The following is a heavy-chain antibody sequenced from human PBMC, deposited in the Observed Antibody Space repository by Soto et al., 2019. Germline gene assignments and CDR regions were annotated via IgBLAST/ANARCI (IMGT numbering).Heavy chain of an antibody. CDR1: GFTFSSYG. D-gene: IGHD2-2*02. J-gene: IGHJ4*02. V-gene: IGHV3-33*01. Sequence: GSLRLSCAASGFTFSSYGMHWVRQAPGKGLEWVAVIWYDGSNKYYADSVKGRFTISRDNSKNTLYLQMNSLRAEDTAVYYCARDGREATIPKDYFDYWGQGTLVTVSS. CDR3: ARDGREATIPKDYFDY. CDR2: IWYDGSNK.